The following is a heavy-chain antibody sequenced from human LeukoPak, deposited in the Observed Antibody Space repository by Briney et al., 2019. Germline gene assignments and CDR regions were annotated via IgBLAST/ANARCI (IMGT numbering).Heavy chain of an antibody. CDR1: GFTFNNYE. J-gene: IGHJ4*02. D-gene: IGHD6-19*01. Sequence: GGSLRLSCAASGFTFNNYEMNWVRQAPGKGLEWISYITRSGSTIFYADSVKGRFTISRDNAKNSLYLQMNSLRAKDTAIYYCARDDSSGYYTIDFWGQGTLVTVSS. CDR2: ITRSGSTI. V-gene: IGHV3-48*03. CDR3: ARDDSSGYYTIDF.